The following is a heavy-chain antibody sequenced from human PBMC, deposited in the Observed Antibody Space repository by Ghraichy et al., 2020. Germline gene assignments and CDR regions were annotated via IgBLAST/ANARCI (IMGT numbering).Heavy chain of an antibody. Sequence: GSLRLSCAASGFIFSNYAMSWVRQAPGKGLEWVSSLSLNGGSTYYADSVKGRFTISRDNAKNTLYLQMNSLRVEDAAVYHCAKVWGSCGGDPCPSYNWFDPWGQGTLVTVSS. V-gene: IGHV3-23*01. CDR2: LSLNGGST. D-gene: IGHD2-21*01. J-gene: IGHJ5*02. CDR3: AKVWGSCGGDPCPSYNWFDP. CDR1: GFIFSNYA.